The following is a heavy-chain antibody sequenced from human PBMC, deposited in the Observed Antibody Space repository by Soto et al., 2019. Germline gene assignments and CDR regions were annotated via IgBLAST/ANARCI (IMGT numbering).Heavy chain of an antibody. CDR2: ISSSTSII. CDR3: ARGVITLAQDAFDI. D-gene: IGHD2-21*01. J-gene: IGHJ3*02. Sequence: PGGSLRLSCAASGFTFSSYSMNWVRQAPGKGLEWVSYISSSTSIIYYADSVKGRFTISRDNAKNSLYLQMNSLRAEDTAVYYRARGVITLAQDAFDIWGQGTMVTVSS. CDR1: GFTFSSYS. V-gene: IGHV3-48*01.